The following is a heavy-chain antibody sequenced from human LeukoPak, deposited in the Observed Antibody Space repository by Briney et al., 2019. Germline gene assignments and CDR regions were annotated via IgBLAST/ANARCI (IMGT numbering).Heavy chain of an antibody. CDR2: INSDGSTT. J-gene: IGHJ3*02. CDR3: SRDTADDAFDI. CDR1: GFTFSSYW. Sequence: GGSLRLSCAASGFTFSSYWMHWVRQAPGKGLVWVSRINSDGSTTSYADSVKGRFTISRDNAKNTLYLQMNSLRAEDTAAYYCSRDTADDAFDIWGQGTMVTVSS. V-gene: IGHV3-74*01.